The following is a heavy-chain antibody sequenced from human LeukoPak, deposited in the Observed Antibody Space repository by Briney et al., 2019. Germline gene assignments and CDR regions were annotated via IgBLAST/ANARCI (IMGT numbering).Heavy chain of an antibody. CDR3: ARGYNWFDP. Sequence: SETLSLTCTVSGGSISSYYWSWIRQPPGKGLEWIGYIYYSESTNYNPSLKGRVTISVDTSKNQFSLKLSSVTAADTAVYYCARGYNWFDPWGQGTLVTVSS. J-gene: IGHJ5*02. CDR1: GGSISSYY. CDR2: IYYSEST. V-gene: IGHV4-59*01.